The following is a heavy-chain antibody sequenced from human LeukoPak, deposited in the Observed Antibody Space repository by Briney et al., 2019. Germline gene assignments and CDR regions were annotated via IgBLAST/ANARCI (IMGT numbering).Heavy chain of an antibody. CDR2: FDPEDGET. CDR3: ATDPGDGYNYRY. Sequence: GASVKVSCKVSGYTLTELSMHWVRQAPGKGLEWMGGFDPEDGETIYAQKFQGRVTMTEDTSTDTAYMELSSLRSEDTAVYCCATDPGDGYNYRYWGQGTLVTVSS. V-gene: IGHV1-24*01. CDR1: GYTLTELS. J-gene: IGHJ4*02. D-gene: IGHD5-24*01.